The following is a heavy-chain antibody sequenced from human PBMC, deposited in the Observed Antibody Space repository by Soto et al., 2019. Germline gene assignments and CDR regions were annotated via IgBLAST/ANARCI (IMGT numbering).Heavy chain of an antibody. D-gene: IGHD3-22*01. V-gene: IGHV5-51*01. CDR1: GYHFFGYW. J-gene: IGHJ6*02. Sequence: LGESLKISCKGSGYHFFGYWIGWVRQMPGKGLEWMGTMYPDDSQTRYSPSFQGQVTMSADKSINTAYLQWSSLRASDTAMYYCARHDYYDSSGYHYYGMYVWGQGTTVTVSS. CDR3: ARHDYYDSSGYHYYGMYV. CDR2: MYPDDSQT.